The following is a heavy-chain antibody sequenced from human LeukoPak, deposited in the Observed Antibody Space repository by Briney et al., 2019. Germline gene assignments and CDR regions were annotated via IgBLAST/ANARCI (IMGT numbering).Heavy chain of an antibody. CDR3: ASRARRYYFDY. V-gene: IGHV4-39*01. CDR2: IFYSGST. CDR1: GGSISSSSYY. Sequence: TSETLSLTCTVSGGSISSSSYYWGWIRQPPGKGLEWIGSIFYSGSTYYNPSLKSRVTISVDTSKDQFSLKLTSVTATDTAVYYCASRARRYYFDYWGQGTLVTVSS. J-gene: IGHJ4*02.